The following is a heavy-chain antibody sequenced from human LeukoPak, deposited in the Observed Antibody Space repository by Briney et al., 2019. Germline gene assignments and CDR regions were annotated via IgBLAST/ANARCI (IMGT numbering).Heavy chain of an antibody. V-gene: IGHV3-66*01. J-gene: IGHJ4*02. CDR3: ASASRESYSGYGVYSDY. Sequence: GGSLRLSCAASGFNVRTNYMTWVRQAPGKGLEWVSLIYGGGMTYYADSVRGTFTISRDISKNPLYLQMNTLRVEDTAVYYCASASRESYSGYGVYSDYWGQGTLVTVSS. CDR1: GFNVRTNY. CDR2: IYGGGMT. D-gene: IGHD5-12*01.